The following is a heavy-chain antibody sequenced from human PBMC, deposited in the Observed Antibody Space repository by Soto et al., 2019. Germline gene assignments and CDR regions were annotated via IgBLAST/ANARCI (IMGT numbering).Heavy chain of an antibody. J-gene: IGHJ5*02. D-gene: IGHD5-12*01. CDR1: GGYISSYY. V-gene: IGHV4-59*01. Sequence: QVQLQESCPGLVKPSETLSLTCTVSGGYISSYYWSWIRQPPGKGLEWIAYIYYSGSTNYNPSLKSRVTISVDTSKNQCSLQLSSVTAADTAVYYCARSITVSRPGWFDPWGQGTLVTVSS. CDR3: ARSITVSRPGWFDP. CDR2: IYYSGST.